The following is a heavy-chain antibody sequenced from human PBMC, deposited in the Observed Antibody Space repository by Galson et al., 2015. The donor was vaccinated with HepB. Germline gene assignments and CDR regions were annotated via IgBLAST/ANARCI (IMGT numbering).Heavy chain of an antibody. Sequence: SLRLSCAASGFTFSSYTMHWVRQAPGKGLEYVSAISSSGGSTYYADSVKGRFTISRDNSKNTLYLQMSSLRTEDTAVYYCVKDGAPDAFDIWGQGTMVTVSS. CDR1: GFTFSSYT. J-gene: IGHJ3*02. CDR2: ISSSGGST. V-gene: IGHV3-64D*06. D-gene: IGHD3-16*01. CDR3: VKDGAPDAFDI.